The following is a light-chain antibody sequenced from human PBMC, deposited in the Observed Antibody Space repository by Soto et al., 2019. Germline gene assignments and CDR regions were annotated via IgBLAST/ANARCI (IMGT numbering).Light chain of an antibody. CDR3: QQYRNWPRT. J-gene: IGKJ1*01. V-gene: IGKV3-15*01. CDR2: GAS. Sequence: EIVLTQSPATLSVSPGDRVTLSCRASQSVDINLAWYQQRPGQAPRLLVYGASTKATDMPGRFSGRGSGTEFTLTINNLQSEDFEVYYCQQYRNWPRTFGQGTKVDIK. CDR1: QSVDIN.